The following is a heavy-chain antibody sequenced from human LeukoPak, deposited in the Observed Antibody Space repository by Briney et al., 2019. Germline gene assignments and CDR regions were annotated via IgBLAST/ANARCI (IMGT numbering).Heavy chain of an antibody. V-gene: IGHV4-39*01. J-gene: IGHJ5*02. CDR3: AIEFYCGGDCYGTNWFDP. Sequence: SETLSLTCTVSGGSISSSSYYWGWIRQPPGKGLEWIGSIYYSGSTYYNPSLKSRVTISVDTSKNQSALKLSSVTAADTAVYYCAIEFYCGGDCYGTNWFDPWGQGTLVTVSS. CDR1: GGSISSSSYY. D-gene: IGHD2-21*02. CDR2: IYYSGST.